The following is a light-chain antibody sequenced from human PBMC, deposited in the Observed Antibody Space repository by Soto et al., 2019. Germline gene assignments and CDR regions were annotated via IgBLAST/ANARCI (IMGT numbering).Light chain of an antibody. CDR2: AAS. Sequence: DIQMTQSPSSLSASVGDRVIITCRASQGISNYLAWYQQKPGKVPKLLIYAASTLQSGVPSRFSGSGSGTDFTLTISSLQPENVASYYCQNYNRAPFTFGGGTNVEIK. V-gene: IGKV1-27*01. CDR3: QNYNRAPFT. CDR1: QGISNY. J-gene: IGKJ4*01.